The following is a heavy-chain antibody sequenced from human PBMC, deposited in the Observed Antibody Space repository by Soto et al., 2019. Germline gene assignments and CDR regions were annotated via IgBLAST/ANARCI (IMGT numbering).Heavy chain of an antibody. D-gene: IGHD3-22*01. CDR2: IDPSDSYT. CDR1: GYSFTSYL. CDR3: ARHSLYDSSGYYPDYYYGMDV. V-gene: IGHV5-10-1*01. Sequence: PGESLKISCKGSGYSFTSYLISWVRQMPGKGLEWMGRIDPSDSYTNYSPSFQGHVTISADKSISTAYLQWSSLKASDTAMYYCARHSLYDSSGYYPDYYYGMDVWGQGTTVTVSS. J-gene: IGHJ6*02.